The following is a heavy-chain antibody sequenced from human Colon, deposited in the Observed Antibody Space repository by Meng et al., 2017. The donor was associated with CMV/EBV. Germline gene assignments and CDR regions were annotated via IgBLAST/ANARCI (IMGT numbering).Heavy chain of an antibody. D-gene: IGHD2-2*01. J-gene: IGHJ4*02. V-gene: IGHV3-74*01. Sequence: GESLKISCAASGFTFNSYWMHWVRQAPGKGLVWVSHISSDGSTTTYADFVKGRFTVSRDNAKNTLYLQMNSLRAEDTAVYYCAKAPTPVPAAMEYYFDYWGQGTLVTVSS. CDR3: AKAPTPVPAAMEYYFDY. CDR2: ISSDGSTT. CDR1: GFTFNSYW.